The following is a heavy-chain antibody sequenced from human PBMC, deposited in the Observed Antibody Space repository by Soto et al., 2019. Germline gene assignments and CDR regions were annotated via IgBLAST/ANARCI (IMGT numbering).Heavy chain of an antibody. D-gene: IGHD3-3*01. Sequence: ASVKVSCKASGGTFSSYAISWVRQAPGQGLEWMGGIIPIFGTANYAQKFQGRVTITADKSTSTAYMELSSLRSEDTAVYYCARHIFLEWFNWFDPWGQGTLVTVSS. CDR1: GGTFSSYA. J-gene: IGHJ5*02. CDR2: IIPIFGTA. CDR3: ARHIFLEWFNWFDP. V-gene: IGHV1-69*06.